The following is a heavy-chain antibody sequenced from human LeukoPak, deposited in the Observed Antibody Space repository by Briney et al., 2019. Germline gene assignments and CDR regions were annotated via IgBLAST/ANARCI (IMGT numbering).Heavy chain of an antibody. V-gene: IGHV4-59*11. CDR3: ARDGHTYGYFDY. CDR1: GGSTSTHY. J-gene: IGHJ4*02. CDR2: VYYSGDS. D-gene: IGHD5-18*01. Sequence: PSETLSLTCTVSGGSTSTHYWSWIRQSPGKGLEWIGYVYYSGDSKYHSSLNSRVTISVDTSKNQFSLKLTSVTNADTAVYYCARDGHTYGYFDYWGQGTPVTVSS.